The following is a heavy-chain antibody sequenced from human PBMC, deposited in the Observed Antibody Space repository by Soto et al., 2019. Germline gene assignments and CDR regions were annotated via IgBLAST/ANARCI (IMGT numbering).Heavy chain of an antibody. CDR3: ARHVGVPGTRGFDY. V-gene: IGHV4-4*02. CDR2: TSYRGTA. Sequence: QVQLQESGPGLVEPSETLSLTCAVSGGSISETYWWSWVRQPPGKGLQWIGETSYRGTAYYNPSLRSRVPISMDTSRNQISLTLNSVTAADSASYYCARHVGVPGTRGFDYWGQGTLVTVSS. J-gene: IGHJ4*02. D-gene: IGHD1-1*01. CDR1: GGSISETYW.